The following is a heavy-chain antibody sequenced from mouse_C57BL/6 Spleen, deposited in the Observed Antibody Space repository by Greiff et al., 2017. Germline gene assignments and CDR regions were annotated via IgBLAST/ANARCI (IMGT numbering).Heavy chain of an antibody. D-gene: IGHD1-1*02. V-gene: IGHV5-4*01. CDR1: GFTFSSYA. Sequence: EVKVEESGGGLVKPGGSLKLSCAASGFTFSSYAMSWVRQTPEKRLEWVATISDGGSYTYYPDNVKGRFTISRDNAKNNLYLQMSHLKSEDTAMYYCAREVLWEGAWFAYWGQGTLVTVSA. J-gene: IGHJ3*01. CDR3: AREVLWEGAWFAY. CDR2: ISDGGSYT.